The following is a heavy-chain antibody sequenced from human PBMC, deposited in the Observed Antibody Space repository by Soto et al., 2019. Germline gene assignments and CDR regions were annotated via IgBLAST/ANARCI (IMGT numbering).Heavy chain of an antibody. CDR2: ISGSGGST. CDR3: AKDHRRSYSRGWARSHSLGY. CDR1: GFTFSSYA. V-gene: IGHV3-23*01. D-gene: IGHD6-19*01. Sequence: EVQLLESGGGLVQPGGSLRLSCAASGFTFSSYAMSWVRQAPGKGLEWVSAISGSGGSTYYAGSVKGRFTNSRDNSKHARYPQMNSLRAEETAVYYCAKDHRRSYSRGWARSHSLGYWGQGTLGTVSS. J-gene: IGHJ4*02.